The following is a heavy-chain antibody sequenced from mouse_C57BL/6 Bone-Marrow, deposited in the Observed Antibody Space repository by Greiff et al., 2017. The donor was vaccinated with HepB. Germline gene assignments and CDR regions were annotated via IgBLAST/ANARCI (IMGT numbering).Heavy chain of an antibody. V-gene: IGHV1-63*01. D-gene: IGHD1-1*01. CDR3: ARIGTTVVAHWYFDV. CDR1: GYTFTNYW. Sequence: VQLQQSGAELVRPGTSVKMSCKASGYTFTNYWIGWAKQRPGHGLEWIGDIDPGGGYTNYNEKFKGKATLTADKSSSTAYMQFSSLTSEDSAIYYCARIGTTVVAHWYFDVWGTGTTVTVSS. CDR2: IDPGGGYT. J-gene: IGHJ1*03.